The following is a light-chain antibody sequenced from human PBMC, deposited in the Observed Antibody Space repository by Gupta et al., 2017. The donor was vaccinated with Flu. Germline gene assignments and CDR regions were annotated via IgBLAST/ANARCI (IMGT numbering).Light chain of an antibody. Sequence: PSSLSASVGDRVTITCQASQDISNYLNWYQQKPGKAPKLLIYDASNLETRVPSRFSGSGSGTDFTFTISSLQPEDIATYYCQQYDNLPYTFGQGTKLEIK. CDR2: DAS. CDR3: QQYDNLPYT. CDR1: QDISNY. J-gene: IGKJ2*01. V-gene: IGKV1-33*01.